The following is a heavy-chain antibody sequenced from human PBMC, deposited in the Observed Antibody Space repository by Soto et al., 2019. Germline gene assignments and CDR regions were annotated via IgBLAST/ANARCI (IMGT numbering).Heavy chain of an antibody. CDR2: VYFNGNT. Sequence: PSETLSLTCTVSAASFSKYYWTWIRQPPGKGLEWIGHVYFNGNTNYNPSLKRRVSISIDTSKNQISLTLNSVTAADTAVYYCASVTFGGVVLAHWGQGTLVTVSS. CDR3: ASVTFGGVVLAH. J-gene: IGHJ4*02. V-gene: IGHV4-59*01. D-gene: IGHD3-16*01. CDR1: AASFSKYY.